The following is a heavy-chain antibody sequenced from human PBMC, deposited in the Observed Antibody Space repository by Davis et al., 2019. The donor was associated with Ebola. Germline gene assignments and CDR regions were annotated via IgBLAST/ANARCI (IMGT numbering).Heavy chain of an antibody. CDR2: ISAYNDNT. V-gene: IGHV1-18*01. CDR1: GYTFTSYG. D-gene: IGHD3-3*01. CDR3: VRGPQYDFWSGHPYYFDY. Sequence: ASVKVSCKASGYTFTSYGISWVRQAPGQGLEWMGWISAYNDNTNYAQKLQGRVTMTRNTSINTAYMELSYLRSEDTAVYYCVRGPQYDFWSGHPYYFDYWGQGTLVTVSS. J-gene: IGHJ4*02.